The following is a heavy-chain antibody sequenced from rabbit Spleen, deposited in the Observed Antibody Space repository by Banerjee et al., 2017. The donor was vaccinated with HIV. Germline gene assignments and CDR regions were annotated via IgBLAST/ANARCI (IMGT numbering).Heavy chain of an antibody. J-gene: IGHJ6*01. CDR1: GVSFSSSSY. CDR3: ARDTGSSFSSYGMDL. CDR2: IHTGSSAFT. D-gene: IGHD8-1*01. V-gene: IGHV1S40*01. Sequence: QSLEESGGGLVQPEGSLTLTCTASGVSFSSSSYMCWVRQAPGKGLEWIACIHTGSSAFTYFASWAKGRFTISKASSTTVTLQMTSLTAADTATYFCARDTGSSFSSYGMDLWGPGTLVTVS.